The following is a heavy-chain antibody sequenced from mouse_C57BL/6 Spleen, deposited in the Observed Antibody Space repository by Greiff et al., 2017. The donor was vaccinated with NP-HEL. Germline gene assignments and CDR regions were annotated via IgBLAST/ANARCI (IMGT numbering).Heavy chain of an antibody. D-gene: IGHD1-1*01. V-gene: IGHV6-3*01. Sequence: EVKLEESGGGLVQPGGSMKLSCVASGFTFSNYWMNWVRQSPEKGLEWVAQIRLKSDNYATHYAESVKGRFTISRDDSKSSVYLQMNNLRAEDTGIYYCTGLTTVVARVDYWGQGTTLTVSS. CDR3: TGLTTVVARVDY. J-gene: IGHJ2*01. CDR2: IRLKSDNYAT. CDR1: GFTFSNYW.